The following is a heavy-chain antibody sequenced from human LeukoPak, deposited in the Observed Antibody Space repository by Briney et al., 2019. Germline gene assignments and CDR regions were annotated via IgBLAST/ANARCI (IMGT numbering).Heavy chain of an antibody. V-gene: IGHV1-24*01. CDR2: FDPEDGET. CDR1: GGTFSSYA. Sequence: ASVKVSCKASGGTFSSYAISWVRQAPGKGLEWMGGFDPEDGETIYAQKFQGRVTMTEDTSTDTAYMELSSLRSEDTAVYYCATALASGWYLAFDYWGQGTLVTVSS. D-gene: IGHD6-19*01. J-gene: IGHJ4*02. CDR3: ATALASGWYLAFDY.